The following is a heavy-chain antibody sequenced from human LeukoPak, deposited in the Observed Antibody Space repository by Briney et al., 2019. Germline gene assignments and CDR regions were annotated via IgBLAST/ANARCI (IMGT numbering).Heavy chain of an antibody. V-gene: IGHV4-39*01. Sequence: PSETLSLTCTVSGGSISSSSYYWGWIRQPPGKGLEWIGSIYYSGSTYYNPSLKSRVTISVDTSKNQFSLKLSSVTAADTAVYYCARSPSPFITIFGVVTKLYYFDYWGQGTLVTVSS. J-gene: IGHJ4*02. D-gene: IGHD3-3*01. CDR3: ARSPSPFITIFGVVTKLYYFDY. CDR1: GGSISSSSYY. CDR2: IYYSGST.